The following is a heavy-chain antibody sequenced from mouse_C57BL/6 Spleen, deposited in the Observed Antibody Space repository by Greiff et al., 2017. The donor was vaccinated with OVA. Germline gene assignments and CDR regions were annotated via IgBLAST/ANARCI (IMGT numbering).Heavy chain of an antibody. J-gene: IGHJ3*01. CDR1: GYTFTSYW. CDR3: AIEGLANYGSSYGFAY. D-gene: IGHD1-1*01. Sequence: QVQLQQPGAELVKPGASVKVSCKASGYTFTSYWMHWVKQRPGQGLEWIGRIHPSDSDTNYNQKFKGKATLTVDKSSSTAYMQLSSLTSEDSAVYYGAIEGLANYGSSYGFAYWGQGTLVTVSA. V-gene: IGHV1-74*01. CDR2: IHPSDSDT.